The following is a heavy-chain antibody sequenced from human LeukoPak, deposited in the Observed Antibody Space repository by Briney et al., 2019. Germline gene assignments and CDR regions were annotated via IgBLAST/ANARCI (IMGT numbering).Heavy chain of an antibody. Sequence: SETLSLTCAVYGGSFSGYYWSWIRQPPGKGLEWIGEINHSGSTNYNPSLKSRVTISVDTSKNQFSLKLSSVTAADTAVYYCQGYSRSWYTPFDYWGQGTLVTVSS. CDR3: QGYSRSWYTPFDY. V-gene: IGHV4-34*01. J-gene: IGHJ4*02. CDR2: INHSGST. CDR1: GGSFSGYY. D-gene: IGHD6-13*01.